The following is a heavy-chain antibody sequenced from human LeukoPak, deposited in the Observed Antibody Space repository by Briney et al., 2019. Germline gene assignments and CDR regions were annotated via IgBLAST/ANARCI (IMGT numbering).Heavy chain of an antibody. D-gene: IGHD1-26*01. CDR2: ISKDGSST. J-gene: IGHJ4*02. CDR1: GFTFSSYW. CDR3: ARDEVGVGATHDY. V-gene: IGHV3-74*01. Sequence: GGSLRLSCAASGFTFSSYWMHWVRQAPGKGLVWVSRISKDGSSTYYADSVKGRFTISRDNAKNTLYLQMNSLRTEDTAVYYCARDEVGVGATHDYWGQGTLVTVSS.